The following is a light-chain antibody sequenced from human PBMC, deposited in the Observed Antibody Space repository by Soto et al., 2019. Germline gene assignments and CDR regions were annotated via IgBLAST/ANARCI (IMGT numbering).Light chain of an antibody. CDR1: TSNIANNY. V-gene: IGLV1-51*01. CDR2: DDN. CDR3: GTWDSSLTAVV. J-gene: IGLJ3*02. Sequence: QSVLTQPPSVSAAPGQRVTISCSGSTSNIANNYVSWYQHLPGTAPKLLIYDDNNRPSGIPDRFSGSKSGTSATLGITGLQTGDEADYYCGTWDSSLTAVVFGGGTKLTV.